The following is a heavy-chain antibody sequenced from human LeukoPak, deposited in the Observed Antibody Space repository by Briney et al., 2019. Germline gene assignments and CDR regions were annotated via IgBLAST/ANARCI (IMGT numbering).Heavy chain of an antibody. CDR2: ISSSGSTI. V-gene: IGHV3-11*01. CDR3: ASSTGYYYDSSGYWSRDAFDI. J-gene: IGHJ3*02. Sequence: PGGSLRLSCAASGFTLSDYYMSWIRQAPGKGLEWVSYISSSGSTIYYADSVKGRFTISRDNAKNSLYLQMNSLRAEDTAVYYCASSTGYYYDSSGYWSRDAFDIWGQGTMVTVSS. CDR1: GFTLSDYY. D-gene: IGHD3-22*01.